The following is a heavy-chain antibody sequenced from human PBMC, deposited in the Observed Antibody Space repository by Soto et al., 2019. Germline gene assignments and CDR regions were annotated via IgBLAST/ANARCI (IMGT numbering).Heavy chain of an antibody. V-gene: IGHV1-18*04. CDR2: ISAYNGNT. D-gene: IGHD2-15*01. Sequence: VQLVQSGAEVKKPGASVKVSCKASGYTFTSYGISWVRQAPGQGLEWMGWISAYNGNTNYAQKLQGRVTMTTDTSTSTAYMELRSLRSDDTAVYYCANCSGGSCYSGNYYYGMDVWGQGTTVTVSS. CDR1: GYTFTSYG. J-gene: IGHJ6*02. CDR3: ANCSGGSCYSGNYYYGMDV.